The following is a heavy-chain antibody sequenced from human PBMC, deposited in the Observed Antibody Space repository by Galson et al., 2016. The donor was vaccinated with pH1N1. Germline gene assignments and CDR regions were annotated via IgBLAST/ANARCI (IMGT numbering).Heavy chain of an antibody. Sequence: TLSLTCSVSGASVRSGGQYWTWIRQVPGKGLEWIGFIYYIGSTGYNPSLKSRVSMSLDMSKEQFSLNLRSVTAADTAVYYCARNAWDGSGLNYFDSWGQGILVSVSS. CDR1: GASVRSGGQY. D-gene: IGHD3-22*01. V-gene: IGHV4-31*03. J-gene: IGHJ5*01. CDR2: IYYIGST. CDR3: ARNAWDGSGLNYFDS.